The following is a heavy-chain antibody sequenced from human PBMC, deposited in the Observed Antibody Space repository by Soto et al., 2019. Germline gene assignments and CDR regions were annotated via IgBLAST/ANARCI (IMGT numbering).Heavy chain of an antibody. V-gene: IGHV3-64D*08. CDR2: ISSNGGST. CDR3: VKTSVAGGYYYGMDV. D-gene: IGHD2-15*01. Sequence: GGSLRLSCSASGFTFSSYAMHWVRQAPGKGLEYVSAISSNGGSTYYADSVKGRFTISRDNSKNTLYLQMSSLRAEDTAVYYFVKTSVAGGYYYGMDVWGQGTTVTVSS. CDR1: GFTFSSYA. J-gene: IGHJ6*02.